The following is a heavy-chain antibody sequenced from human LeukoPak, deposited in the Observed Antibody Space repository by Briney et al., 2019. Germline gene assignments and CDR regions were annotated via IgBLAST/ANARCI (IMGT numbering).Heavy chain of an antibody. CDR1: GGTFSSYA. D-gene: IGHD3-22*01. CDR3: ARDSSGYSYNWFDP. J-gene: IGHJ5*02. V-gene: IGHV1-69*01. CDR2: IIPIFGTA. Sequence: LWASVKVSCKASGGTFSSYAISWVRQAPGQGLEWMGGIIPIFGTANYAQKFQGRVTITADESTSTAYMELSSLRSEDTAVYYCARDSSGYSYNWFDPWGQGTLVTVSS.